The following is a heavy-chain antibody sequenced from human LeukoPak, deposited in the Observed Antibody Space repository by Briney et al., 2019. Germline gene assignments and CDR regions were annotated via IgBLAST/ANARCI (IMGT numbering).Heavy chain of an antibody. Sequence: GGSLRLSCAATGFTFRSYAMHWVRQAPGKGLEWVAVISYDGSNKYYADSVKGRFTISRDNSKNTLYLQMNSLRAEDTAVYYCAKDAHDSSGYPLHWGQGTLVTVSS. CDR3: AKDAHDSSGYPLH. V-gene: IGHV3-30*04. J-gene: IGHJ4*02. D-gene: IGHD3-22*01. CDR1: GFTFRSYA. CDR2: ISYDGSNK.